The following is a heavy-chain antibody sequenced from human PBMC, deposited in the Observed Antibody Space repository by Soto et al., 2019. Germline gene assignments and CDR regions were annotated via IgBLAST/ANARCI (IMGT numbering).Heavy chain of an antibody. Sequence: GGSLRLSCAASGFTFSSYAMSWVRQAPGKGLEWVSAISGSGGSKYYADSVKGRFTISRDNSKNTLYLQMNSLRAEDTAVYYCAKRLLQSSGWTGPFDYWGQGTLVTVSS. V-gene: IGHV3-23*01. CDR2: ISGSGGSK. CDR1: GFTFSSYA. CDR3: AKRLLQSSGWTGPFDY. D-gene: IGHD6-19*01. J-gene: IGHJ4*02.